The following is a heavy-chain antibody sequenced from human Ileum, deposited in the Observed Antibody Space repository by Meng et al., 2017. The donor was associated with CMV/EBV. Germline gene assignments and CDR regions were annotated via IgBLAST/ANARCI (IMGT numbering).Heavy chain of an antibody. V-gene: IGHV4-61*02. D-gene: IGHD1-14*01. CDR1: APSVVVSASP. J-gene: IGHJ4*02. CDR3: TTYIPGRSGVGY. CDR2: IDPDGST. Sequence: PASVNPPTTLSLLLPYSAPSVVVSASPSASSRPLPEKGLDWLGRIDPDGSTKYHPFLKSRVTISLDISNNQYSLTLSSVTAADTAVYYCTTYIPGRSGVGYWGQGTLVTVSS.